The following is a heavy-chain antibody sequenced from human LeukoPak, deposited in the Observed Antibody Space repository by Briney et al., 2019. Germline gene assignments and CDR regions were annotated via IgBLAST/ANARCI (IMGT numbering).Heavy chain of an antibody. CDR3: AKDVGNDLTGYYNWFDP. D-gene: IGHD3-9*01. CDR1: GFTFSTYG. Sequence: GGSFRLSCAASGFTFSTYGMHWVRQAPGKGLEWVTFIRHDGSNKYYAQSVKGRFTISRDNSKNTLYLQMSSLRAEDTAVYYCAKDVGNDLTGYYNWFDPWGQGTLVTVSS. J-gene: IGHJ5*02. V-gene: IGHV3-30*02. CDR2: IRHDGSNK.